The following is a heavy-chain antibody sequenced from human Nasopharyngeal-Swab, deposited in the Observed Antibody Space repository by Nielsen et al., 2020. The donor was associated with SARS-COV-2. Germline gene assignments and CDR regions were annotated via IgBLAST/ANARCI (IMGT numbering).Heavy chain of an antibody. J-gene: IGHJ6*02. CDR2: ISSSSSYI. V-gene: IGHV3-21*01. CDR1: GFTFSSSS. D-gene: IGHD1-7*01. CDR3: ATGAGTTINYYYGMDV. Sequence: GESLKISCAASGFTFSSSSMNWVRQAPGKGLEWVSSISSSSSYIYYADSVKGRFTISRDNAKNSLYLQMNSLRAEDTAVYYCATGAGTTINYYYGMDVWGQGTTVTVSS.